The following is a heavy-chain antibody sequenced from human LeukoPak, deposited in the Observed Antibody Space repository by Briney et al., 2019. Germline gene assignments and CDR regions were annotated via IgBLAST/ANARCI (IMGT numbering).Heavy chain of an antibody. J-gene: IGHJ6*02. CDR3: ARDASGYPPRWDV. V-gene: IGHV4-4*02. CDR1: GVSISSSNW. CDR2: IYHSGST. D-gene: IGHD5-12*01. Sequence: PSGTLSLTCAVSGVSISSSNWWSWVRQPPGKGLEWIGEIYHSGSTNYNPSLKSRVTISEDKSKNQFSLKLSSVTAADTAVYYCARDASGYPPRWDVWGQGTTVTVSS.